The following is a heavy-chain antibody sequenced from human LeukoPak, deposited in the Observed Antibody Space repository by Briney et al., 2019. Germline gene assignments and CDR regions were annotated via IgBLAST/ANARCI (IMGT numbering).Heavy chain of an antibody. V-gene: IGHV1-2*06. Sequence: APVKVSCKASGYTFTGYYMHWVRQAPGQGLEWMGRINPNSGDTNYAQKFQGRATMTRDTSSSTAYMELTRLRSDDTAVYYCARTIVGATDFNYWGQGTLVTVSS. CDR2: INPNSGDT. CDR3: ARTIVGATDFNY. D-gene: IGHD1-26*01. CDR1: GYTFTGYY. J-gene: IGHJ4*02.